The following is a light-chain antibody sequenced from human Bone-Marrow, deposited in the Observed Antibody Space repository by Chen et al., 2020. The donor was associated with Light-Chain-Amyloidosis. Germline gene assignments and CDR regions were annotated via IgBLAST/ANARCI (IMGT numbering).Light chain of an antibody. CDR3: CSYAGIYWV. CDR1: SRDVGGYDS. J-gene: IGLJ3*02. CDR2: DVS. Sequence: HSALTQPRSVSGSPGQSVTISCTGTSRDVGGYDSVSWYQQYPGKAPKLMIYDVSKRPSGVPDRFSASKSGNTASLTISGLQAEDEADYYCCSYAGIYWVFGGGTKLTVL. V-gene: IGLV2-11*01.